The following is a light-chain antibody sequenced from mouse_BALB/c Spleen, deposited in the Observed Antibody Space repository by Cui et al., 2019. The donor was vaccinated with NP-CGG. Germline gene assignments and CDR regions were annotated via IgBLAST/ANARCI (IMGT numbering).Light chain of an antibody. CDR1: TGTVTTSNY. CDR3: ALWYSNHWV. J-gene: IGLJ1*01. CDR2: GTN. Sequence: QAVLTQESALTTLPGETVTLTCRQRTGTVTTSNYANWVQEKPDHLFTGLIGGTNNRAPGVPARFSGSLIGDKAALTIIGAQTEDEAIYFCALWYSNHWVFGGGTKLTVL. V-gene: IGLV1*01.